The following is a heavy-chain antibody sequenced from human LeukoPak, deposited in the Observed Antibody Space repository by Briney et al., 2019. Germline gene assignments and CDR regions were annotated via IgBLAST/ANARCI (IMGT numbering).Heavy chain of an antibody. J-gene: IGHJ4*02. CDR3: AKDRYNWNDPFDY. V-gene: IGHV3-23*01. CDR1: GFTFSSYA. Sequence: GGSLRLSCAASGFTFSSYAMSWVRQAPGKGLEWVSAISGSGGSAYYADSVKGRFTISRDNSKNTLYLQMNSLRAEDTAVYYCAKDRYNWNDPFDYWGQGTLVTVSS. D-gene: IGHD1-1*01. CDR2: ISGSGGSA.